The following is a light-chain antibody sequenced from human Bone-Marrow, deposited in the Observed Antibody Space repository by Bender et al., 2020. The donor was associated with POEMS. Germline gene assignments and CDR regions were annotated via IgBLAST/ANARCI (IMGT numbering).Light chain of an antibody. CDR2: EDN. J-gene: IGLJ2*01. Sequence: SYELTQPPSVSVSPGQTATITCSGEKLGEEYACWYQQKPGQSPVVVIYEDNKRPSDIPERFSGSSSGTTATLTISGTQAMDEADYYCQTCDSNTAVFGGGTKLTVL. CDR3: QTCDSNTAV. V-gene: IGLV3-1*01. CDR1: KLGEEY.